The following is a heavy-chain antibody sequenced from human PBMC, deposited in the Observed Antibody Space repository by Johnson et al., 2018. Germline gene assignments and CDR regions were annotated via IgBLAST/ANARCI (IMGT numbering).Heavy chain of an antibody. V-gene: IGHV1-69*12. CDR2: IIPLFGTA. CDR1: GGTFSSYA. CDR3: ARSPHYSYGFFDY. D-gene: IGHD5-18*01. J-gene: IGHJ4*02. Sequence: QVQLVQSGAEVKKXGSSXKVXCKTSGGTFSSYAISWVRHAPGQGLEWMGGIIPLFGTANYAQKFQGRVTIIADESTRTAYMELSSLRSEDTAVYYCARSPHYSYGFFDYWGQGTLVAVSS.